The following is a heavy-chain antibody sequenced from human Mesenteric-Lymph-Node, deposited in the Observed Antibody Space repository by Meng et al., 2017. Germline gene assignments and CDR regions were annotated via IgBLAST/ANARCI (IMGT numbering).Heavy chain of an antibody. CDR1: GYTLTELS. V-gene: IGHV1-24*01. CDR3: ARPAASGSYDAFDI. D-gene: IGHD3-10*01. CDR2: FDPEDGET. Sequence: ASVKVSCKVSGYTLTELSMHWVRQAPGKGLEWMGGFDPEDGETIYAQKFQGRVTITTDESTSTAYMELSSLRSEDTAVYYCARPAASGSYDAFDIWGQGTMVTVSS. J-gene: IGHJ3*02.